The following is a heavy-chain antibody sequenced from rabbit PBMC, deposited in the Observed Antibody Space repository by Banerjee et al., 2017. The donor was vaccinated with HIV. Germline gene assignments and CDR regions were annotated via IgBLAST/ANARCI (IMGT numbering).Heavy chain of an antibody. V-gene: IGHV1S45*01. D-gene: IGHD8-1*01. J-gene: IGHJ4*01. CDR1: GFSFSSSDW. CDR3: ARGSTYYYYFSL. Sequence: QEQLEESGGDLVKPEGSLTLTCTASGFSFSSSDWICWVRQAPGKGLEWIACIYAGSSGSTYYASWAKGRFTISKTSSTTVTLQMTSLTAADTATYFCARGSTYYYYFSLWGPGTLVTVS. CDR2: IYAGSSGST.